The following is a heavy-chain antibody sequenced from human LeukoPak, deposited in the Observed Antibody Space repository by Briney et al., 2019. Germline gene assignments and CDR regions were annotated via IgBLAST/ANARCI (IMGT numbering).Heavy chain of an antibody. CDR3: SRGRRQPLANLFVP. J-gene: IGHJ5*02. V-gene: IGHV4-34*01. CDR1: GGSFSGYY. D-gene: IGHD1-1*01. CDR2: INESGTT. Sequence: SETLSLTCGVYGGSFSGYYCSWIRQPPGKGLEWIGGINESGTTNYNPSLKSRVTISADTSKTQFSLKLNSVTAADTAVYYCSRGRRQPLANLFVPWGQGTLVTVSS.